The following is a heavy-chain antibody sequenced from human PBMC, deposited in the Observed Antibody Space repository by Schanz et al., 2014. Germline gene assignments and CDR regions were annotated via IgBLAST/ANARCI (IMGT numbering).Heavy chain of an antibody. Sequence: QVQLQESGPGLVKPSQTLSLTCTVSGGSIRSGTYYWSWIRQPAGKALEWVGRVFPNGITNYNPSLKSRVTISLDPSKTQFSVALASLTAAETAVYYCARDTTWRLDLWGRGTLVTVSS. D-gene: IGHD1-1*01. CDR3: ARDTTWRLDL. V-gene: IGHV4-61*02. J-gene: IGHJ2*01. CDR1: GGSIRSGTYY. CDR2: VFPNGIT.